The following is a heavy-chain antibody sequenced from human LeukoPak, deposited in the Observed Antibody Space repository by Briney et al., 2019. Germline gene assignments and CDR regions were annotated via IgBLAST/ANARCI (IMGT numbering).Heavy chain of an antibody. D-gene: IGHD3-22*01. CDR1: GFTFSSYP. CDR3: AKECGRHYDDRAFDI. Sequence: GGSLRLSCAASGFTFSSYPMTWVRQSPERGLEWVSAISGTGGSTSYADSLKGRFTISRDNSKNTLYLQMSSLTAEDTAVYYCAKECGRHYDDRAFDIWGQGTMVTVSS. CDR2: ISGTGGST. J-gene: IGHJ3*02. V-gene: IGHV3-23*01.